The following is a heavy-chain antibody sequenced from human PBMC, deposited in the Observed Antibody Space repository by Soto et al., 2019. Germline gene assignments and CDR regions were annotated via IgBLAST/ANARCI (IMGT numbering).Heavy chain of an antibody. Sequence: PGGSLRLSCAASRSTFSTYEMHWVRQAPGKGLEWVSYISSSGNTVYYADSVKGRFTISRDNTRNSLYLQMNSLRAEDTAVYYCARGPNSSGWYYFDYWGQGTLVTVSS. CDR2: ISSSGNTV. D-gene: IGHD6-19*01. CDR1: RSTFSTYE. V-gene: IGHV3-48*03. J-gene: IGHJ4*02. CDR3: ARGPNSSGWYYFDY.